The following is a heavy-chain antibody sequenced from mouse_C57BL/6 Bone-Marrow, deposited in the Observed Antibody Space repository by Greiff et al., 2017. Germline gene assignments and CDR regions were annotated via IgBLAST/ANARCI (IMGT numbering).Heavy chain of an antibody. D-gene: IGHD1-1*01. V-gene: IGHV1-61*01. J-gene: IGHJ4*01. CDR3: ARSLLRYHYYAMDY. CDR2: IYPSDSET. Sequence: VQLQQPGAELVRPGSSVKLSCKASGYTFTSYWMAWVKQRPGQGLEWIGNIYPSDSETHYTQKFKDKATLTVDKSSSTAYMQLSSLTAEDSAVYYCARSLLRYHYYAMDYWGQGTSVTVSS. CDR1: GYTFTSYW.